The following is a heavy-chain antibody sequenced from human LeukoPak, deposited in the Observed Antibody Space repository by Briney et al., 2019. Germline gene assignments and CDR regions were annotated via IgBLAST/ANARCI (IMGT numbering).Heavy chain of an antibody. J-gene: IGHJ5*02. CDR2: MNPNSGNT. D-gene: IGHD4-11*01. Sequence: GASVKVSCKASGYTFTSYDINWVRQATGQGLEWMGWMNPNSGNTGYAQKFQGRVTMTRNTSISTAYMELSSLRSEDTAVYYCARSEVYDYSNFGWFDPWGQGTLVTVSS. V-gene: IGHV1-8*01. CDR3: ARSEVYDYSNFGWFDP. CDR1: GYTFTSYD.